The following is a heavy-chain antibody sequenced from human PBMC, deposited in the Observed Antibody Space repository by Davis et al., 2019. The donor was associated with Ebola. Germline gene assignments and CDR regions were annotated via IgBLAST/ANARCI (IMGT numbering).Heavy chain of an antibody. Sequence: PGGSLRLSFLGSGFTLSSYWMYWVRQAPGKGLVWVSRIKSDGSSISYADSVKGRFTISRDNAKNTLYLQMNSLRAEDTAVYYCAKDLITFASYWGQGTLVTVSS. V-gene: IGHV3-74*01. CDR1: GFTLSSYW. J-gene: IGHJ4*02. CDR2: IKSDGSSI. CDR3: AKDLITFASY. D-gene: IGHD3-16*01.